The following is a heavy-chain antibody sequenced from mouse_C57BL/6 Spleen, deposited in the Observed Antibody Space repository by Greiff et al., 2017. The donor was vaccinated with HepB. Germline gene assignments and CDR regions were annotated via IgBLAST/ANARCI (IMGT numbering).Heavy chain of an antibody. CDR1: GYTFTSYW. D-gene: IGHD2-3*01. J-gene: IGHJ4*01. Sequence: VQLKQPGAELVMPGASVKLSCKASGYTFTSYWMHWVKQRPGQGLEWIGEIDPSDSYTNYNQKFKGKSTLTVDKSSSTAYMQLSSLTSEDSAVYYCARRDDGYYYAMDYWGQGTSVTVSS. CDR3: ARRDDGYYYAMDY. V-gene: IGHV1-69*01. CDR2: IDPSDSYT.